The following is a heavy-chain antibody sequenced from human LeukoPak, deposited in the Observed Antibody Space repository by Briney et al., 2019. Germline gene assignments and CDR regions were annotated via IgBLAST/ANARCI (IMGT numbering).Heavy chain of an antibody. CDR2: ISGSGGST. D-gene: IGHD5-12*01. Sequence: GGSLRLSCAASGFTFSNYAMSWVRQAPGKGLEWVSVISGSGGSTYYADSVKGRFTISRDNSKNTLYLQMNSLRAEDTAVYYCARDSRGYSGYAYFDYWGQGTLVTVSS. J-gene: IGHJ4*02. CDR3: ARDSRGYSGYAYFDY. V-gene: IGHV3-23*01. CDR1: GFTFSNYA.